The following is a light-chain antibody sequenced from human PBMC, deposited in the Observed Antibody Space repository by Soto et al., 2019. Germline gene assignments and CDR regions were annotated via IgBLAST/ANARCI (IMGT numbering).Light chain of an antibody. CDR2: GAS. CDR3: QQYNNWRGP. Sequence: EIVMTQSPATLSVSPGERATHSCRASQSVSSNLAWYQQKPGQAPRLLIYGASTRATDIPARFSGSGSGTEFTLTINSLQSEDFAVYYCQQYNNWRGPFGQGTKVEIK. V-gene: IGKV3-15*01. J-gene: IGKJ1*01. CDR1: QSVSSN.